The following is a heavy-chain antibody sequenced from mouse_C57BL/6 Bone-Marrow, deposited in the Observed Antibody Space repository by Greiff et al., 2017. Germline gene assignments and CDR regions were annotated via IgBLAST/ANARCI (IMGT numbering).Heavy chain of an antibody. CDR3: ARSGYYYGSYFDY. CDR1: GYTFTSYW. V-gene: IGHV1-53*01. D-gene: IGHD1-1*01. J-gene: IGHJ2*01. Sequence: VKLMESGTELVKPGASVKLSCKASGYTFTSYWMHWVKQRPGQGLEWIGNINPSNGGTNYNEKFKSKATLTVDKSSSTAYMQLSSLTSEDSAVYYCARSGYYYGSYFDYWGQGTTLTVSS. CDR2: INPSNGGT.